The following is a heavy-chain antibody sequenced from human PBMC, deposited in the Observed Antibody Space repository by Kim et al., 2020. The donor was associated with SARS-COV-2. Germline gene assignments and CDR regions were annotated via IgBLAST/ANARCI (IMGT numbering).Heavy chain of an antibody. Sequence: SETLSLTCAVYGGSFSGYYWSWIRQPPGKGLEWIGEINHSGSTNYNPSLKSRVTISVDTSKNQFSLKLSSVTAADTAVYYCARRAYYYGSGSYDFDYWGQGTLVTVSS. CDR2: INHSGST. J-gene: IGHJ4*02. V-gene: IGHV4-34*01. CDR3: ARRAYYYGSGSYDFDY. D-gene: IGHD3-10*01. CDR1: GGSFSGYY.